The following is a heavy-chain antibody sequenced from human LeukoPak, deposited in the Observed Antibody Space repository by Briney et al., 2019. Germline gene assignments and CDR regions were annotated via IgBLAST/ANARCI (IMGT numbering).Heavy chain of an antibody. J-gene: IGHJ5*02. CDR2: IWYDGSNK. Sequence: GGSLRLSCAASGFTFSIYGMHWVRQAPGKGLEWVAVIWYDGSNKYYADSVKGRFTISRDNSKNTLYLQMDSLRAEDTAVYYCARSKGIAAAISNWFDPWGQGTLVTGSS. CDR1: GFTFSIYG. V-gene: IGHV3-33*01. D-gene: IGHD6-13*01. CDR3: ARSKGIAAAISNWFDP.